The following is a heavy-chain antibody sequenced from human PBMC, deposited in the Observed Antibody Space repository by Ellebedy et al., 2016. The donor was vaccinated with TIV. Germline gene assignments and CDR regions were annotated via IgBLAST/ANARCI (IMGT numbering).Heavy chain of an antibody. CDR3: ANTNSLRYSYYFDY. V-gene: IGHV3-23*01. J-gene: IGHJ4*02. CDR2: ISGSGGST. CDR1: GFTFSSYA. Sequence: GESLKISCAASGFTFSSYAMSWVRQAPGKGLEWVSAISGSGGSTYYADSVKGRFTISRDNSKNTLYLQMNSLRAEDTAVYYCANTNSLRYSYYFDYWGQGTLVTVSS. D-gene: IGHD2-15*01.